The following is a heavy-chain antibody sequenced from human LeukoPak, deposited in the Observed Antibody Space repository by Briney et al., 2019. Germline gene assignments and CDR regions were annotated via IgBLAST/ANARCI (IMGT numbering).Heavy chain of an antibody. CDR3: ARGPSGSYSAFDI. D-gene: IGHD1-26*01. V-gene: IGHV3-21*01. CDR2: ISSSGSYI. J-gene: IGHJ3*02. Sequence: GGSLRLSCAASGFTFSTYTMNWVRQAPGKGLEWVSSISSSGSYIYYADSLKGRFTISRDNAKNSLSLQMNSLRAEDTAVYYCARGPSGSYSAFDIWGQGTMVTVSS. CDR1: GFTFSTYT.